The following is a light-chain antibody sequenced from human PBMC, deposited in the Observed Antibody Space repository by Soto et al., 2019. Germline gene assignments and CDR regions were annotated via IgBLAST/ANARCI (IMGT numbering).Light chain of an antibody. J-gene: IGLJ2*01. Sequence: QSALTQPRSVSGSPGQSVTISCTGTSSDVGGYNYVSWYQQHPGKAPKVMIYDVSKRPSGVPDRFSGSRSGNTASLTISGLQAEDEADYYCCSFAGRYTFAFGGGTKLTVL. V-gene: IGLV2-11*01. CDR3: CSFAGRYTFA. CDR1: SSDVGGYNY. CDR2: DVS.